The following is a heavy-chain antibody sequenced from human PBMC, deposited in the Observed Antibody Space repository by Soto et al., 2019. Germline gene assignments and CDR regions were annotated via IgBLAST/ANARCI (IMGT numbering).Heavy chain of an antibody. CDR3: AKGPYYDFWSGYYTDNWFDP. CDR1: GFTFSSYA. Sequence: EVQLLESGGGLVQPGGSLRLSCAASGFTFSSYAMSWVRQAPGKGLEWVSAISGSGGSTYYADSVKGRFTISRDNSNTTLYLQMNSLRAEDTAVYYCAKGPYYDFWSGYYTDNWFDPWGQGTLVTVSS. D-gene: IGHD3-3*01. J-gene: IGHJ5*02. CDR2: ISGSGGST. V-gene: IGHV3-23*01.